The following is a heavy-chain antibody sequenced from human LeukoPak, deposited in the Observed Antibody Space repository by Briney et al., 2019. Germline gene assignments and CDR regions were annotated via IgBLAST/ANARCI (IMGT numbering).Heavy chain of an antibody. D-gene: IGHD2-2*01. V-gene: IGHV1-69*01. CDR1: GGTFSSYA. CDR2: IIPILCTA. CDR3: ASQIEDIVVVPAAMGYSSSWYGNYFDY. J-gene: IGHJ4*02. Sequence: SVKVSCKASGGTFSSYAISWARQAPGQGLEWMGGIIPILCTANYAQKFQGRVTITADESTSTASMELSSLGSEDTAVYYCASQIEDIVVVPAAMGYSSSWYGNYFDYWGQGTLVTVSS.